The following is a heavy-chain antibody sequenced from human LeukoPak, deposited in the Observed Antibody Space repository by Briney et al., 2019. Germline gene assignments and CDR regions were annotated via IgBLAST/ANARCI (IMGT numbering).Heavy chain of an antibody. CDR2: ISAYNGNT. V-gene: IGHV1-18*01. CDR1: GCTFSSYA. D-gene: IGHD6-19*01. CDR3: ARDLTWYSSGGDY. Sequence: WASVKVSCKASGCTFSSYAISWVRQAPGQGLEWMGWISAYNGNTNYAQKLQGRVTMTTDTSTSTAYMELRSLRSDDTAVYYCARDLTWYSSGGDYWGQGTLVTVSS. J-gene: IGHJ4*02.